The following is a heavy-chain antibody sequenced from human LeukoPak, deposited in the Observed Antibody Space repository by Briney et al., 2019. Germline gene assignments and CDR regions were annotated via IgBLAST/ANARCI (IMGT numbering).Heavy chain of an antibody. Sequence: GASVKVSCKASGYTFTDYYVYWVRQAPGQGLEWMGWINPNSGGTNYAQKFQGRVTMTRDTSISTAYMELSRLRSDDTAVYYCAREGYSDYDLTYWGQGTLVTVSS. J-gene: IGHJ4*02. V-gene: IGHV1-2*02. D-gene: IGHD5-12*01. CDR3: AREGYSDYDLTY. CDR1: GYTFTDYY. CDR2: INPNSGGT.